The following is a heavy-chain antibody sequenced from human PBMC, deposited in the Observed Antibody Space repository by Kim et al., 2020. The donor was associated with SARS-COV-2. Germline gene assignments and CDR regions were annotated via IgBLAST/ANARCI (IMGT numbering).Heavy chain of an antibody. J-gene: IGHJ4*02. Sequence: GTTDYAAPVKGRFTISRDDSNNTLYLQMNSLKTEDTAVYYCTTRWLVSGYWGQGTLVTVSS. D-gene: IGHD6-19*01. CDR3: TTRWLVSGY. CDR2: GTT. V-gene: IGHV3-15*01.